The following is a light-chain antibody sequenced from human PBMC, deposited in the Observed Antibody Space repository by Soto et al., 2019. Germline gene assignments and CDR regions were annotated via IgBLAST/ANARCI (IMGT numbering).Light chain of an antibody. CDR3: QQYGSSALT. CDR2: GTS. V-gene: IGKV3-20*01. J-gene: IGKJ4*01. Sequence: IVLTQSPGTPSLSPGERATLSCRASQSVSSSYLVWYQQRPGQPPGLLIYGTSNRAAGIPDRFTGTGSGTDFTLTIYRLEPEDSAVYYCQQYGSSALTFGGGTKV. CDR1: QSVSSSY.